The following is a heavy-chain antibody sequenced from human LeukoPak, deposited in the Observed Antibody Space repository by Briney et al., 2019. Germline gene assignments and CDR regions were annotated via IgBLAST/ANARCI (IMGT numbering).Heavy chain of an antibody. V-gene: IGHV4-34*01. J-gene: IGHJ6*02. Sequence: SETLSLTRTVSGGSISSYYWSWIRQPPGKGLEWIGEINHSGSTNYNPSLKSRVTISVDTSKNQFSLKLSSVTAADTAVYYCARASSGYYYLYYYYGMDVWGQGTTVTVSS. CDR3: ARASSGYYYLYYYYGMDV. CDR1: GGSISSYY. CDR2: INHSGST. D-gene: IGHD3-22*01.